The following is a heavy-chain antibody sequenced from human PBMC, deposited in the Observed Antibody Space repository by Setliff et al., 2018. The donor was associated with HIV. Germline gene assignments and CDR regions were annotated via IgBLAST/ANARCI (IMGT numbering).Heavy chain of an antibody. D-gene: IGHD4-17*01. V-gene: IGHV1-2*02. Sequence: ASVKVSCKASGYTFTDYYIHWVRQAPGQGLEWMGWIYPNTGGTNYAQKFQGRVTMTRDTSINTAYMELNRLRSDDTAVYYCARSTTADWGQGTLVTVSS. CDR3: ARSTTAD. J-gene: IGHJ4*02. CDR2: IYPNTGGT. CDR1: GYTFTDYY.